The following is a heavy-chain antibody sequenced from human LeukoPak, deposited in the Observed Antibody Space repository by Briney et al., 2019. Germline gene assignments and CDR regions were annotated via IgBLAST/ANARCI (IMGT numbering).Heavy chain of an antibody. CDR1: GFTFTTYA. CDR3: AKDTYYYDSSGSYYFDY. V-gene: IGHV3-30*02. CDR2: IWYGGSNK. D-gene: IGHD3-22*01. Sequence: GGSLRLSCAASGFTFTTYAMSWVRQAPGKGLEWVAVIWYGGSNKYYADSVKGRFTISRDNSKNTLYLQMNSLRAEDTAVYYCAKDTYYYDSSGSYYFDYWGQGTLVTVSS. J-gene: IGHJ4*02.